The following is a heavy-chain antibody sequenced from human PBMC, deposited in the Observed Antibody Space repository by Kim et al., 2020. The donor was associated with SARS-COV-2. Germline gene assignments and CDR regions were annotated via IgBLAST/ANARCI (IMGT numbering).Heavy chain of an antibody. Sequence: YTIGRTNYTPSLQSRVTMSVDMSKNQFSLKLSSVTAADTTMYYCASALGHWGQGTLVTVSS. CDR3: ASALGH. D-gene: IGHD3-16*02. J-gene: IGHJ4*02. V-gene: IGHV4-4*07. CDR2: YTIGRT.